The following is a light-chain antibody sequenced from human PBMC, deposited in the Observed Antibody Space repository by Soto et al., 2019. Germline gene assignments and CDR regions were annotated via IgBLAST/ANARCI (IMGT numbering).Light chain of an antibody. Sequence: EIVLTQSPGTLSLSPGERAALSCRASQGFSSSFLAWYQHRPGQAPRLLIYGASSSATGIPDRFSGSRSGTDFTLTSSRLEPYDVAVYYCQQYGNAPTFGPGTTVEIK. V-gene: IGKV3-20*01. CDR3: QQYGNAPT. CDR1: QGFSSSF. CDR2: GAS. J-gene: IGKJ1*01.